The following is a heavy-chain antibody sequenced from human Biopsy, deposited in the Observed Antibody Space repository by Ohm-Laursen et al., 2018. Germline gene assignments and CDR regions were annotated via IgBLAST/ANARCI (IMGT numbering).Heavy chain of an antibody. CDR1: GYTFTTYG. Sequence: ASVKVSCKSSGYTFTTYGISWVRQAPGQGLEWMGWISPYNDKTSYPPKLQDRVTMTADTSTNTAHMELRSLRSDDTAVYYCARVFCTSTTCYGLLDNWGQGTVVTVSS. J-gene: IGHJ4*02. D-gene: IGHD2/OR15-2a*01. CDR3: ARVFCTSTTCYGLLDN. V-gene: IGHV1-18*01. CDR2: ISPYNDKT.